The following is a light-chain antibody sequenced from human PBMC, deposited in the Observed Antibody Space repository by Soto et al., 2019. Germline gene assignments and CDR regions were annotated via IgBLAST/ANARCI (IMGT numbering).Light chain of an antibody. CDR1: SSDVGGYNY. V-gene: IGLV2-8*01. CDR3: SSYAGSIYG. J-gene: IGLJ1*01. Sequence: QSVLTQPPSASGSPGQSVAISCTGTSSDVGGYNYVSWYQQHPGKAPKLMIYEVSKRPSGVPDRFSGSKSGNTASLTVSGLQAEDEADYYCSSYAGSIYGFGSGTKVTVL. CDR2: EVS.